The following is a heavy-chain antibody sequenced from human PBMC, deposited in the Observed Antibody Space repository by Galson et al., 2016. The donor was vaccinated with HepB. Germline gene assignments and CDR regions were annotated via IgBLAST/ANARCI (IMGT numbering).Heavy chain of an antibody. V-gene: IGHV5-51*01. D-gene: IGHD2-15*01. Sequence: QSGAEVKRPGESLKISCKGSGYSFSRYWIGWVRQLPGKGLEWMGIIYPGDSDARYSPSFHGQVTMSADKSISTAYLQWSSLKASDTAMYYCARPASNGGLDVFDIWGQGTLVTVSS. J-gene: IGHJ3*02. CDR1: GYSFSRYW. CDR3: ARPASNGGLDVFDI. CDR2: IYPGDSDA.